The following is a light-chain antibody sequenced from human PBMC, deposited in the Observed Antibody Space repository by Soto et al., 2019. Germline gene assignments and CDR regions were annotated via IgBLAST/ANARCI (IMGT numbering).Light chain of an antibody. Sequence: DIQLTQSPSFLSASVGDRVTITCRASQVISSYLAWYQQKPGKAPKLLIYAASSLQSGVPSRFSGSGSGTDFTLTISSLQPEDFATYYCQQSYSTPTFGQGTKVDIK. CDR2: AAS. CDR1: QVISSY. J-gene: IGKJ1*01. CDR3: QQSYSTPT. V-gene: IGKV1-39*01.